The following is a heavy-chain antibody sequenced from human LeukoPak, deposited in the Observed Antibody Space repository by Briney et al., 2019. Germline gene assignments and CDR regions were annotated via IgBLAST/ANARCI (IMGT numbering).Heavy chain of an antibody. J-gene: IGHJ4*02. CDR3: AKDGQGLTYYFDY. CDR1: GFTFSSYG. V-gene: IGHV3-30*18. D-gene: IGHD3-16*01. CDR2: ISDDGSKK. Sequence: GRSLRLSCVASGFTFSSYGMHWVRQAPGEGLEWVAVISDDGSKKYYVDSVKGRFTISRDSSKNTLDLQVNSLRAEDTAVYYCAKDGQGLTYYFDYWGQGTLVTVSS.